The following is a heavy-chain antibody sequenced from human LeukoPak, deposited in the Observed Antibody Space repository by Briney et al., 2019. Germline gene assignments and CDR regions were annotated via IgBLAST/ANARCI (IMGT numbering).Heavy chain of an antibody. CDR2: NSYSGNP. CDR1: GGSIRTSTYY. Sequence: SETLSLTCTVSGGSIRTSTYYWGWPRQPPGRGLEWDGSNSYSGNPYYNPSRHVRVPISVETSKNQFSLKLSSVTAADTAVYYCARQRISVGYYYDSSGSRRREGYYYYYMDVWGKGTTVTVSS. V-gene: IGHV4-39*01. J-gene: IGHJ6*03. CDR3: ARQRISVGYYYDSSGSRRREGYYYYYMDV. D-gene: IGHD3-22*01.